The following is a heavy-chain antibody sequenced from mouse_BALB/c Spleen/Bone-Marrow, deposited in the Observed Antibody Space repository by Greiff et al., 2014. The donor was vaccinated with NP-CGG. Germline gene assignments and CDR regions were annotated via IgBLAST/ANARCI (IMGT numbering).Heavy chain of an antibody. CDR3: ANYYYGSSLFAY. J-gene: IGHJ3*01. CDR1: GFNIKATY. Sequence: EVQLQQSGAELVKPGASVKLSCTASGFNIKATYMHWVKQRPEQGLEWIGRIDPANGNTKYDPKFQGKATITADTSSNTAYLQLSSLTSEDTAVYYCANYYYGSSLFAYWGQGTLVTVSA. D-gene: IGHD1-1*01. CDR2: IDPANGNT. V-gene: IGHV14-3*02.